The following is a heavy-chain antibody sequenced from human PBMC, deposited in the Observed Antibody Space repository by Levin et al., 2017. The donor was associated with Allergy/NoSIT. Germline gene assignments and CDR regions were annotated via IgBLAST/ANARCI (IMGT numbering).Heavy chain of an antibody. V-gene: IGHV3-66*01. CDR1: GFTVGNNY. CDR3: SSAPGFSDY. CDR2: IYSGGGT. J-gene: IGHJ4*02. Sequence: PGGSLRLSCAASGFTVGNNYVAWVRQAPGKGLDWISVIYSGGGTYYADSVKGRFTISRDKSKNTVYLQINSLRVEDTAVYYCSSAPGFSDYWGQGTLVTVSS.